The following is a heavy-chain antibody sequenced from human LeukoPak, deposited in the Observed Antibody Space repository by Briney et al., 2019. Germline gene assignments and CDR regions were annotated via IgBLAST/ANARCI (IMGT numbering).Heavy chain of an antibody. D-gene: IGHD3-22*01. CDR3: VRGGWPYYFDY. CDR1: GFTFSSYW. CDR2: IHSDGSST. Sequence: GGSLRLSCAASGFTFSSYWLHWVRQAPGKGLVWVSRIHSDGSSTSYADSVRSRFTISRDDAKSTLYLQMNSLRAGGTAVYSCVRGGWPYYFDYWGQGTLVTVSS. V-gene: IGHV3-74*01. J-gene: IGHJ4*01.